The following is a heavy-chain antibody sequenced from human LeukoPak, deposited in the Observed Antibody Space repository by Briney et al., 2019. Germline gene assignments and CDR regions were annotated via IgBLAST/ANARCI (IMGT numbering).Heavy chain of an antibody. D-gene: IGHD1-26*01. CDR1: GDTFTSSV. Sequence: SVKISCKASGDTFTSSVINWVRQAPVQGLEWMGCISAYNGNTNSAQKLQGRVTMTTDTSTSTAYMELRSLRADDTAVYYCARGSHRPSDAFEVWGQGTIVTVSS. CDR2: ISAYNGNT. V-gene: IGHV1-18*01. CDR3: ARGSHRPSDAFEV. J-gene: IGHJ3*01.